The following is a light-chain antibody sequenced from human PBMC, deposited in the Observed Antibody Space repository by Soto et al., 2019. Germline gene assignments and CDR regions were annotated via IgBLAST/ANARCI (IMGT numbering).Light chain of an antibody. CDR2: GAS. V-gene: IGKV3-15*01. CDR3: QQRHMWPIT. Sequence: ETVMTQSPATLSVSPGERATLSCRASQSVNSNLAWYQQKLGQAPRVLIFGASTRATGIPARFSGSGSGTEFSLTINSLQSEDFATYYCQQRHMWPITFGQGTRLEI. J-gene: IGKJ5*01. CDR1: QSVNSN.